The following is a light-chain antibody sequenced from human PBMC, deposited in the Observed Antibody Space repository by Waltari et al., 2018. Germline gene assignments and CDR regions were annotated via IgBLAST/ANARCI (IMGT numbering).Light chain of an antibody. Sequence: DIQMPQSPSSLSASIGNRLTFPCRAIQSISSWLAWYQQKPGKAPKLLISKASTLESGVPSRFSGSGSGTEFTLTISSLQPDDFATYYCQQYTSFSLTFGGGTTVEIK. CDR3: QQYTSFSLT. V-gene: IGKV1-5*03. J-gene: IGKJ4*01. CDR2: KAS. CDR1: QSISSW.